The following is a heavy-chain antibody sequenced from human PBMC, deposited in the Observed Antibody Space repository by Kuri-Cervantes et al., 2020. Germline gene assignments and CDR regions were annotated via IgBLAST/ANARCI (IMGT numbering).Heavy chain of an antibody. Sequence: GGSLRLSCTASGFTFDDYAMSWVRQAPGKGLEWVAVISYDGSNKYYADSVKGRFTISRDNSKNTLYLQMNSLRAEDTAVYYCARVSSSWCPDLWGQGTLVTSPQ. V-gene: IGHV3-30-3*01. D-gene: IGHD6-13*01. J-gene: IGHJ5*02. CDR3: ARVSSSWCPDL. CDR1: GFTFDDYA. CDR2: ISYDGSNK.